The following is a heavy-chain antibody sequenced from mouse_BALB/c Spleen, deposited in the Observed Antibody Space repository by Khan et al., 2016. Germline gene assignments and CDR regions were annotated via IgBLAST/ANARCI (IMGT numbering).Heavy chain of an antibody. J-gene: IGHJ3*01. Sequence: VQLQESGAELVKPGASVKLSCKASGYTFTSYYMYWVKQRPGQGLEWIGEMNPSNGDTNFNRRFKSKATLTVDKSSSTTYMQFSSLTSEDSAVYYCTRAGYDYPFAYWGQGTLVTVSA. V-gene: IGHV1S81*02. D-gene: IGHD2-4*01. CDR2: MNPSNGDT. CDR3: TRAGYDYPFAY. CDR1: GYTFTSYY.